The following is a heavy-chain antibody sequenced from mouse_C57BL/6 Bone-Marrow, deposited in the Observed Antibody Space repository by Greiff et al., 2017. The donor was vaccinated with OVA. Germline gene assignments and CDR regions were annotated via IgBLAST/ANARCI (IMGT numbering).Heavy chain of an antibody. Sequence: EVKLMESGAELVRPGASVKLSCTASGFNIKDDYMHWVKQRPEQGLEWIGWIDPENGDTEYASKFQGKATITADTSSNTAYLQLSSLTSEDTAVYYCTTRGERDYFDYWGQGTTLTVSS. CDR1: GFNIKDDY. J-gene: IGHJ2*01. CDR2: IDPENGDT. CDR3: TTRGERDYFDY. V-gene: IGHV14-4*01.